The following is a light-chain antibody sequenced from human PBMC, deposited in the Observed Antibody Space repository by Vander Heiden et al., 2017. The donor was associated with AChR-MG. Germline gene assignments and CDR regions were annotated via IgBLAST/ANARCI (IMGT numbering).Light chain of an antibody. Sequence: PGQGVPSSCAGSSSNMGSHAIFWYQQSPGTAPNVLIYKYNQRPSGVPDRFSGSKSGTSASLAISGLQSEYEADYYCATWDARLRAWVFGGGTKLTVL. CDR3: ATWDARLRAWV. CDR1: SSNMGSHA. V-gene: IGLV1-47*01. J-gene: IGLJ3*02. CDR2: KYN.